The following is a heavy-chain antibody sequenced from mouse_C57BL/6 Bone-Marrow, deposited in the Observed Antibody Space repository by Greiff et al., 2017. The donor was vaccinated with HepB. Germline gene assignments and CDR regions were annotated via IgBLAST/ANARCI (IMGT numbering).Heavy chain of an antibody. J-gene: IGHJ2*01. V-gene: IGHV14-4*01. CDR2: IDPENGDT. CDR3: TTTVVAPTFYFDY. Sequence: VQLKQSGAELVRPGASVKLSCTASGFNIKDDYMHWVKQRPEQGLEWIGWIDPENGDTEYASKFQGKATITADTSSNTAYLQLSSLTSEDTAVYYCTTTVVAPTFYFDYWGQGTTLTVSP. D-gene: IGHD1-1*01. CDR1: GFNIKDDY.